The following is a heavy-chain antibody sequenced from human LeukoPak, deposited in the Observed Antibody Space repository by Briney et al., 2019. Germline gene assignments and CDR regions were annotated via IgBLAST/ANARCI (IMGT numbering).Heavy chain of an antibody. J-gene: IGHJ4*02. D-gene: IGHD3-10*01. CDR1: GYTFASSG. CDR3: ARVPNVERLWFGEACFDY. V-gene: IGHV1-18*01. Sequence: AASVKVSCKASGYTFASSGISWVRQAPGQGLEWMGWISAYNGNTNYAQKLQGRVTMTTDTSTSTAYMELRSLRSDDTAVYYCARVPNVERLWFGEACFDYWGQGTLVTVSS. CDR2: ISAYNGNT.